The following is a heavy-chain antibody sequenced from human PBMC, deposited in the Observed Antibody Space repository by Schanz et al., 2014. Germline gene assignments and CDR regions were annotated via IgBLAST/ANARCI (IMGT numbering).Heavy chain of an antibody. V-gene: IGHV3-23*04. Sequence: EVQLVESGGGLVQPGGSLRLSCAASGFSFSDHAMDWVRQARGKRLEWVSGFDAHDGRAYYADSAKGRFTISRDNSKSTLYVEMNSLRVEDTAVYYCAKTLFPGGTQAFGNWGRGTLVTVSS. CDR2: FDAHDGRA. CDR3: AKTLFPGGTQAFGN. CDR1: GFSFSDHA. D-gene: IGHD2-8*02. J-gene: IGHJ4*02.